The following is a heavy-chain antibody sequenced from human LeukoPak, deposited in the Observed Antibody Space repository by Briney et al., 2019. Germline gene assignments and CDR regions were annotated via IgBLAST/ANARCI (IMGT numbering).Heavy chain of an antibody. Sequence: ASVKVSCKASGYTFTGYYMHWVRQAPGQGLEWMGWINPNSGGTNYAQKFQGRVTMTRDTSISTAYMELSRLRSDDTAVYYCARAIVVVVAATIHFDSWGQGTLVTVSS. CDR1: GYTFTGYY. V-gene: IGHV1-2*02. CDR3: ARAIVVVVAATIHFDS. D-gene: IGHD2-15*01. CDR2: INPNSGGT. J-gene: IGHJ4*02.